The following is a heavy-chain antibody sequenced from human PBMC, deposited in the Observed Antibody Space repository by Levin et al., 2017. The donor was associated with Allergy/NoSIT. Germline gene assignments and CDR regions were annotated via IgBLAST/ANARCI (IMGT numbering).Heavy chain of an antibody. V-gene: IGHV3-53*01. J-gene: IGHJ4*02. CDR3: ASSLGGHCSSTSCSCDY. Sequence: GGSLRLSCAASGFTVSSNYMSWVRQAPGKGLEWVSVIYSGGSTYYADSVKGRFTISRDNSKNTLYLQMNSLRAEDTAVYYCASSLGGHCSSTSCSCDYWGQGTLVTVSS. CDR1: GFTVSSNY. D-gene: IGHD2-2*01. CDR2: IYSGGST.